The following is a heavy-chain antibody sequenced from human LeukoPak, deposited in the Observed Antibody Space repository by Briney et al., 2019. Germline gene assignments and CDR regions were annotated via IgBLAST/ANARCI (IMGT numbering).Heavy chain of an antibody. J-gene: IGHJ3*02. CDR1: GGSISSYY. Sequence: SETLSLTCTVSGGSISSYYWSWIRQPAGKGLEWIGRIYTSGSTNYNPSLKSRVTMSVDTSKNQFSLKLSSVTAADTAVYYCARRSHGAYSGYEDAFDIWGQGTMVTVSS. D-gene: IGHD5-12*01. CDR2: IYTSGST. V-gene: IGHV4-4*07. CDR3: ARRSHGAYSGYEDAFDI.